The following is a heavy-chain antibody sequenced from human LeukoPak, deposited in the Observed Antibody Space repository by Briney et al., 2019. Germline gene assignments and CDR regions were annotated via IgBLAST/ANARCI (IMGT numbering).Heavy chain of an antibody. J-gene: IGHJ5*02. D-gene: IGHD5-18*01. CDR2: INPNSGGT. CDR1: GYTFTGYY. Sequence: ASVKVSCKASGYTFTGYYMHWVRQPPGQGLEWIGWINPNSGGTNYAQKFQGRVTMTRDTSITTAYMELNRLRSDDTAVYYCARDTAMVTYWFDPWGQGTLVTVSS. CDR3: ARDTAMVTYWFDP. V-gene: IGHV1-2*02.